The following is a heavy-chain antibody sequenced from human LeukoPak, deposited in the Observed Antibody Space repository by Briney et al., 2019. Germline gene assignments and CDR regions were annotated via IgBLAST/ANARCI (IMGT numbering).Heavy chain of an antibody. Sequence: PSETLSLTCEVHGESLGLYSWSWLRQSPGKDLEWIGEVIYTGTATYNPSLASRVTVSVDTSENQFSLTMTSVTAADTAVYFCARRGNYIDYWGQGALVTVSS. CDR2: VIYTGTA. D-gene: IGHD6-13*01. CDR3: ARRGNYIDY. CDR1: GESLGLYS. V-gene: IGHV4-34*12. J-gene: IGHJ4*02.